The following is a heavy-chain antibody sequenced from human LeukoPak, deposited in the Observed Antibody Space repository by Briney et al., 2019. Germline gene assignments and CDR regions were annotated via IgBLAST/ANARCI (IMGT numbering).Heavy chain of an antibody. J-gene: IGHJ5*02. D-gene: IGHD2-2*01. CDR3: ARDGGWYQLLWGFDP. CDR2: INPNSGAT. V-gene: IGHV1-2*02. CDR1: GYTFTGYY. Sequence: ASVKVSCKASGYTFTGYYMHWVRQAPGRGLEWMGWINPNSGATKYAQKFQGRVTMTRDTSISTAYMEVSRLRFDDTAVYYCARDGGWYQLLWGFDPWGQGTLVTVSS.